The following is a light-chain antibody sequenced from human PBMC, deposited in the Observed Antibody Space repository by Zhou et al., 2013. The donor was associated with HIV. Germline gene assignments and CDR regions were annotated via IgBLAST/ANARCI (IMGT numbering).Light chain of an antibody. Sequence: QSALTQPPSASGTPGQSVTISCTGTSSDVGGYNYVAWYQQHPDKVPKIMIYEVNKRPSGVPDRFSGSKSGNTASLTVSGLQAEDESDYYCGSYAGSSIWIFGGGTKLTVL. V-gene: IGLV2-8*01. J-gene: IGLJ2*01. CDR1: SSDVGGYNY. CDR3: GSYAGSSIWI. CDR2: EVN.